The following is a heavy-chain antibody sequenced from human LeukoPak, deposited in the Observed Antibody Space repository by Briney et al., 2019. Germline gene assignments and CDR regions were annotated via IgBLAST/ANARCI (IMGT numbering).Heavy chain of an antibody. CDR1: GDSISSTSYY. CDR3: ARDWQNAFDI. V-gene: IGHV4-39*07. J-gene: IGHJ3*02. CDR2: IYYSGST. Sequence: SETLSLTCSVSGDSISSTSYYWGWIRQPPGKGLEWIGSIYYSGSTYYNPSLKSRVTISVDTSKNQFSLKLSSVTAADTAVYYCARDWQNAFDIWGQGTMVTVSS.